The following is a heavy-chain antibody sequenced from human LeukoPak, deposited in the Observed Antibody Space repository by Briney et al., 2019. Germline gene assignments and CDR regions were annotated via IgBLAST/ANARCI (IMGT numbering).Heavy chain of an antibody. Sequence: GGSLRLSCATSGFPFETNAMSWVRQAPGKGLEWVATIGNAETFYADSVTGRFTISRDNSKNTVNLQMNRLRVEDTAIYYCAKDWIQFNRVFDCFDSWGQGTLVTVSS. CDR1: GFPFETNA. CDR3: AKDWIQFNRVFDCFDS. D-gene: IGHD5-18*01. J-gene: IGHJ4*02. CDR2: IGNAET. V-gene: IGHV3-23*01.